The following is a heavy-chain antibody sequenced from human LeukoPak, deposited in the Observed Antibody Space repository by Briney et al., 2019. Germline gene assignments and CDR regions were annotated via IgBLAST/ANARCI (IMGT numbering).Heavy chain of an antibody. CDR2: IYYSGST. CDR3: ARHSAVADPFDY. J-gene: IGHJ4*02. CDR1: GGSVSSNY. V-gene: IGHV4-59*08. D-gene: IGHD6-19*01. Sequence: SETLSLTCTVSGGSVSSNYWSWIRQPPGKGLEWIGYIYYSGSTNYNPSLKSRVTISVDTSKNQFSLKLSSVTAADTAVYYCARHSAVADPFDYWGQGTLVTVSS.